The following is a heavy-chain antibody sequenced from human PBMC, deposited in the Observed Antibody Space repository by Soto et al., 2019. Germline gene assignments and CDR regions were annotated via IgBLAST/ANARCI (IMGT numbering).Heavy chain of an antibody. Sequence: LALTCAVYGGSFSGHSWTWIRQSPGKGLEWIGDINHSGRVNYSPSLKSRVTISLDTSKNQFSLTLSAVTAADTAMYYCSTRAYDTNGYYRFDPWGQGTLVTVSS. J-gene: IGHJ5*01. V-gene: IGHV4-34*01. CDR1: GGSFSGHS. CDR2: INHSGRV. D-gene: IGHD3-22*01. CDR3: STRAYDTNGYYRFDP.